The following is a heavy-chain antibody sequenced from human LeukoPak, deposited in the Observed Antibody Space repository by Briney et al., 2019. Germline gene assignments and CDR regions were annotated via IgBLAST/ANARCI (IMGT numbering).Heavy chain of an antibody. CDR2: IKQDGSEK. J-gene: IGHJ4*02. CDR1: GFTFSGYA. D-gene: IGHD3-22*01. CDR3: AKDSRSLYYYDSSGYYFDY. Sequence: PGRSLRLSCAASGFTFSGYAMHWVRQAPGKGLEWVANIKQDGSEKYYVDSVKGRFTISRDNAKNSLYLQMNSLRAEDTAVYYCAKDSRSLYYYDSSGYYFDYWGQGTLVTVSS. V-gene: IGHV3-7*01.